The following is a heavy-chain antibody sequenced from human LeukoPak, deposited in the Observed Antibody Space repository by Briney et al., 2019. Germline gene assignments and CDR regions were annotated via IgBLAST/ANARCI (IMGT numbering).Heavy chain of an antibody. V-gene: IGHV3-21*01. CDR1: GFTFSSYS. CDR3: AFGGSGYYYERA. D-gene: IGHD3-22*01. J-gene: IGHJ5*02. CDR2: ISSSSSYI. Sequence: KAGGSLRLSCAASGFTFSSYSMNWVRQAPGKGLEWVSSISSSSSYIYYADSVKGRFTISRDNAKNSLYLQMNSLRAEDTAVYYCAFGGSGYYYERAWGQGTLVTVSS.